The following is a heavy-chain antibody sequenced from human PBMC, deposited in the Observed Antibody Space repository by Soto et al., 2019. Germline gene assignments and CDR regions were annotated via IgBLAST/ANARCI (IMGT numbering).Heavy chain of an antibody. CDR3: ARDSGSGDAFDI. Sequence: SETLSLTCTVSGDSVTSGNYYWTWIRQPPGKGLEWIGHIYFSGSTNYSPSLKSRVTISLDTSNNQFSLKVTSVTAADTAVYYCARDSGSGDAFDIWGQGTMVTVSS. D-gene: IGHD2-15*01. CDR2: IYFSGST. CDR1: GDSVTSGNYY. J-gene: IGHJ3*02. V-gene: IGHV4-61*01.